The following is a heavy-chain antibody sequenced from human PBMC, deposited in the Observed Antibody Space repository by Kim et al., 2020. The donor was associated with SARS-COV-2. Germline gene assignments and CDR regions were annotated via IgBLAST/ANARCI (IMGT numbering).Heavy chain of an antibody. D-gene: IGHD4-17*01. CDR1: GGSISSYY. CDR3: ASTRGDYGDPYDAFDI. Sequence: SETLSLICTVSGGSISSYYWSWIRQPPGKGLEWIGYIYYSGSTNYNPSLKSRVTISVDTSKNQFSLKLSSVTAADTAVYYCASTRGDYGDPYDAFDIWGQGTMVTVSS. V-gene: IGHV4-59*01. CDR2: IYYSGST. J-gene: IGHJ3*02.